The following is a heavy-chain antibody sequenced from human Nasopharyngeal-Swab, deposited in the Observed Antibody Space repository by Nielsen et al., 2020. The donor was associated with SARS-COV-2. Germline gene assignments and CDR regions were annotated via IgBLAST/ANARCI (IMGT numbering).Heavy chain of an antibody. V-gene: IGHV1-46*01. J-gene: IGHJ6*02. Sequence: ASVKVSCKASGYTFTSYYMHWVRQAPGQGLEWTGIIYPSGGSTSYAQKFQGRVTMTRDTSTSTVYMELSSLRSEDTAVYYCARMVVLGGDGMDVWGQGTTVTVSS. CDR1: GYTFTSYY. D-gene: IGHD2-15*01. CDR3: ARMVVLGGDGMDV. CDR2: IYPSGGST.